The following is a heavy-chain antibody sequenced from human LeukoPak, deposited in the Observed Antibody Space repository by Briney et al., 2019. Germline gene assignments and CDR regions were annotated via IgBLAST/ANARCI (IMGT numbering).Heavy chain of an antibody. CDR2: ISAYNGNT. CDR3: ARWAPLLTMVRGVLPFDY. Sequence: GASVKVSCKSSGYTFTTYGITWVRQAPGQGLEWMGWISAYNGNTNYAQKLQGRVTMTTDTSTSTAYMELRSLRSDDTAVYYCARWAPLLTMVRGVLPFDYWGQGTLVTVSS. V-gene: IGHV1-18*01. J-gene: IGHJ4*02. D-gene: IGHD3-10*01. CDR1: GYTFTTYG.